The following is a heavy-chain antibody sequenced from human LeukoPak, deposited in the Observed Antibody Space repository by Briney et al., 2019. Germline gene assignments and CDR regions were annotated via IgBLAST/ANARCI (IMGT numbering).Heavy chain of an antibody. J-gene: IGHJ6*03. CDR2: MWYGGTDE. CDR3: ARGLYCTSSSCYFGGGNFYYYMDV. Sequence: GGSLRLSCAASGFTFSSYGMRWVRQAPGKGLEWVAVMWYGGTDEYYADSVKGRFSISRDNSKNMLYLQMNSLRAEDTAIYYCARGLYCTSSSCYFGGGNFYYYMDVWGRGTTVTVSS. D-gene: IGHD2-2*01. CDR1: GFTFSSYG. V-gene: IGHV3-33*01.